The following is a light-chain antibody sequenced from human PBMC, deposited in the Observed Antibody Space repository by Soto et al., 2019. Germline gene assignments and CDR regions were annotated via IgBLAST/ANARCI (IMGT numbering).Light chain of an antibody. CDR3: CSYAGRDV. J-gene: IGLJ1*01. CDR1: SSDFGGFHF. Sequence: QSALTQPRSVSGSPGQSVTISCTGTSSDFGGFHFVSWYQQHPGKAPKLLIYDVTKRPSGVPDRFSGSKSDNTASLTISGLQAEDEADYYCCSYAGRDVFASGTKLTVL. CDR2: DVT. V-gene: IGLV2-11*01.